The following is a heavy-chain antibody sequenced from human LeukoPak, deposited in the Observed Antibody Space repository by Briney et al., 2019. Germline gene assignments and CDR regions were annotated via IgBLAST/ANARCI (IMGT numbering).Heavy chain of an antibody. Sequence: ASVKVSCKASGYTFIGYYMHWVRQAPGQGLEWMGWINPNSGGTNYAQKFQGRATMTRDTSISTAYMELSRLRSDDTAVYYCAREEPQWSPYRDDYWGQGTLVTVSS. J-gene: IGHJ4*02. CDR1: GYTFIGYY. V-gene: IGHV1-2*02. CDR3: AREEPQWSPYRDDY. D-gene: IGHD1-26*01. CDR2: INPNSGGT.